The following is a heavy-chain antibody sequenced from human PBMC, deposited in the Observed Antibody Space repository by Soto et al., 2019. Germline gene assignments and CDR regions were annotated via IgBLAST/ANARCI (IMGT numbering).Heavy chain of an antibody. Sequence: GGSLRLSCAASGFTFSSYAMSWVRQAPGKGLEWVSAISGSGGSTYYADSVKGRFTISRDNSKNTLYLQMNSLRAEDTAVYYCAKDLRLVGTKDYYYGMDVWGQGTTVTVSS. CDR2: ISGSGGST. CDR3: AKDLRLVGTKDYYYGMDV. D-gene: IGHD6-19*01. CDR1: GFTFSSYA. J-gene: IGHJ6*02. V-gene: IGHV3-23*01.